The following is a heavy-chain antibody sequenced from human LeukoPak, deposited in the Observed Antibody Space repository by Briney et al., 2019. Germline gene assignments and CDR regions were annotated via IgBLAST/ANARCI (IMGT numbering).Heavy chain of an antibody. CDR2: ISRSGEST. Sequence: GGTLRLSCAASGFTFSGFAMSWIRQAPGEGLEWVSSISRSGESTSYADSVRGRFTISRDNSKNTVSLQMESLRAEDTALYYCAKDYAVGSIDYWGQGTLVTVSS. D-gene: IGHD3-16*01. J-gene: IGHJ4*02. V-gene: IGHV3-23*01. CDR3: AKDYAVGSIDY. CDR1: GFTFSGFA.